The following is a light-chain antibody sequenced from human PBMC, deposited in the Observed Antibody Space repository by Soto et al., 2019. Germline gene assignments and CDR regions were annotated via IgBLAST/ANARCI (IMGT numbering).Light chain of an antibody. J-gene: IGKJ5*01. Sequence: IRMTQYPSSMSASXGDRATIASPSSLSTNSFLNWYQQKPGIAPKFXXYAASNLQSGGPSRFSGSGSVTDFTRTISSLQPEDFATYYGQQSYSTPITFGQGTRLDIK. CDR3: QQSYSTPIT. V-gene: IGKV1-39*01. CDR2: AAS. CDR1: LSTNSF.